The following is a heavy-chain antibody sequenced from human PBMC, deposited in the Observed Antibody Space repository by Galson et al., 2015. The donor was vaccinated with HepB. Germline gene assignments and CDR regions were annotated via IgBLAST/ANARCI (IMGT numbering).Heavy chain of an antibody. CDR3: AKDPFDSSGPPDY. V-gene: IGHV3-23*01. D-gene: IGHD3-22*01. Sequence: SLRLSCAASGFTFSSYAMSWVRQAPGKGLEWVSAISGSGGSTYYADSVKGRFTISRDNSKNTLYLQMNSLRAEDTAVYYCAKDPFDSSGPPDYWGQGTLVTVSS. CDR1: GFTFSSYA. J-gene: IGHJ4*02. CDR2: ISGSGGST.